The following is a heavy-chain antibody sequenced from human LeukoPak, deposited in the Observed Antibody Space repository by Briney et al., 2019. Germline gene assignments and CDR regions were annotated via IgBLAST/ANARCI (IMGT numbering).Heavy chain of an antibody. CDR1: GGSIISSDYH. V-gene: IGHV4-39*01. CDR2: ISCSGNT. Sequence: SETLSLTCTVSGGSIISSDYHWGWVRQPPGTGLEWIGTISCSGNTDYNPSLRGRVTISVDTSNNQFSLRLGSVTAADTAVYHCARHCCSGPAKRVFDIWGQGTMVTVSS. J-gene: IGHJ3*02. CDR3: ARHCCSGPAKRVFDI. D-gene: IGHD2-15*01.